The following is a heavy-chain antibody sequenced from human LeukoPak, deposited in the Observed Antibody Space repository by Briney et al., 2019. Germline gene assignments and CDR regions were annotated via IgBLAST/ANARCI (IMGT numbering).Heavy chain of an antibody. D-gene: IGHD3-22*01. CDR2: INSDGSST. CDR3: AKDGTYYYDSSGYWGYFDY. CDR1: GFTFSSYW. V-gene: IGHV3-74*01. Sequence: GGSLRLSCAASGFTFSSYWMHWVRQAPGKGLVWVSRINSDGSSTSYADSVKGRFTISRDNAKNTLYLQMNSLRAEDTAVYYCAKDGTYYYDSSGYWGYFDYWGQGTLVTVSS. J-gene: IGHJ4*02.